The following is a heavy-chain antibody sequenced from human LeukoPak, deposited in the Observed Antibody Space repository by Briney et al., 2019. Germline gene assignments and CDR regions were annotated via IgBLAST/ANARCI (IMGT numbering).Heavy chain of an antibody. CDR2: IIPIFGTA. V-gene: IGHV1-69*05. Sequence: SVKVSCKASGGTFSSYAISWVRQAPGQGLEWMGRIIPIFGTANYAQKFQGRVTITTDESTSTAYMELSSLRSEDTVVYYCARDHYYDSSGYGYWGQGTLVTVSS. CDR1: GGTFSSYA. J-gene: IGHJ4*02. D-gene: IGHD3-22*01. CDR3: ARDHYYDSSGYGY.